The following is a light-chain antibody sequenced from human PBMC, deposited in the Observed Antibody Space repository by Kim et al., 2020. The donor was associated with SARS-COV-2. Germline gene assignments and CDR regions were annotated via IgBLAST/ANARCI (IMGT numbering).Light chain of an antibody. Sequence: NFMLTQPPSVSESPGKTVTISCTRSSGRIANNYVQWYQQRPGSAPTTVIYEHNQRPSGVPDRFSGSIDSSSNSASLTISGLRTEDEADYYCQSFDSDNPVVFGGGTQLTVL. CDR1: SGRIANNY. CDR2: EHN. J-gene: IGLJ2*01. V-gene: IGLV6-57*04. CDR3: QSFDSDNPVV.